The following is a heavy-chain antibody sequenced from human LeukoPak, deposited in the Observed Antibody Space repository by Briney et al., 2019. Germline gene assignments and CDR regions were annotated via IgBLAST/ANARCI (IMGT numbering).Heavy chain of an antibody. J-gene: IGHJ5*02. CDR1: GGSFSGYY. CDR2: TNHSGST. V-gene: IGHV4-34*01. CDR3: ARTSEVDIVVVVAATPPWFDP. D-gene: IGHD2-15*01. Sequence: PSETLSLTCAVYGGSFSGYYWSWIRQPPGKGLEWIGETNHSGSTNYNPSLKSRVTISVDTSKNQFSLKLSSVTAADTAVYYCARTSEVDIVVVVAATPPWFDPWGQGTLVTVSS.